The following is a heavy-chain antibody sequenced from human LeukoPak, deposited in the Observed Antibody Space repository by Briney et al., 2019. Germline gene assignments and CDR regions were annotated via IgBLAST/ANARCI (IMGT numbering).Heavy chain of an antibody. D-gene: IGHD6-6*01. Sequence: TSETLSLTCTVSGGSISSYYWSWIRQPPGKGLEWIGYIYYSGSTNYNPSLKSRVTISVDTSKNQFSLKLSSVTAADTAVYYCARVEYSSSFDHWGQGTLVTVSS. CDR1: GGSISSYY. CDR2: IYYSGST. J-gene: IGHJ4*02. CDR3: ARVEYSSSFDH. V-gene: IGHV4-59*01.